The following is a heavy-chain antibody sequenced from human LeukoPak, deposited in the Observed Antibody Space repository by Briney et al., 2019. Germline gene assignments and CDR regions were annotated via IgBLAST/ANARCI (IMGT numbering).Heavy chain of an antibody. CDR3: AKAPSDCGGDGYFDD. D-gene: IGHD2-21*01. CDR1: GFTFSSYA. Sequence: GGSLRLSCAASGFTFSSYAMSWVRQAPGKGLKWVSGIGGSGHSTYYADSVKGRFTISRDNSKNTLYLQMNSLRAEDTAVYFGAKAPSDCGGDGYFDDRCQETLVTVSS. J-gene: IGHJ4*02. V-gene: IGHV3-23*01. CDR2: IGGSGHST.